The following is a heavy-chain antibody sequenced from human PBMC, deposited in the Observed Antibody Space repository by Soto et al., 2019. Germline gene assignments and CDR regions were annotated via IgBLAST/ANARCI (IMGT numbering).Heavy chain of an antibody. CDR2: IWYDGSNK. V-gene: IGHV3-33*01. CDR1: GFTFSSYG. Sequence: GGSLRLSCAASGFTFSSYGMHWVRQAPGKGLEWVAVIWYDGSNKYYADSVKGRFTISRDNSKNTLYLQMNSLRAEDTAVYYCASPSWDYGDYDTYIGDAFDIWGQGTMVTVSS. CDR3: ASPSWDYGDYDTYIGDAFDI. J-gene: IGHJ3*02. D-gene: IGHD4-17*01.